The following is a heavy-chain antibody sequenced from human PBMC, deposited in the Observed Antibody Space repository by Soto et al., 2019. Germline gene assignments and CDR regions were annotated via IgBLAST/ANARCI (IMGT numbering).Heavy chain of an antibody. CDR2: IYYSGST. CDR3: ARRGWIQLTWYFDL. J-gene: IGHJ2*01. Sequence: QLQLQESGPGLVKPSETLSLTCTVSGGSISSSSYYWGWIRQPPGKGLEWIGSIYYSGSTYYNPSLKSRVTISVDTSKNQFSLKLSPVTAADTAVYYCARRGWIQLTWYFDLWGRGTLVTVSS. D-gene: IGHD5-18*01. CDR1: GGSISSSSYY. V-gene: IGHV4-39*01.